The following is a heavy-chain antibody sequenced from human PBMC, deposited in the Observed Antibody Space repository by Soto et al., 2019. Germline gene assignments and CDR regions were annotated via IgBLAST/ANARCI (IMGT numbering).Heavy chain of an antibody. D-gene: IGHD3-3*01. Sequence: PSETLSLTCAVSGGSISSGDHYWSWIRQPPGKGLEWTGYISYSGSTYYNPSLNSRLTISVDTSKNQFSLKLSSVTAADTAVYYCARVFYYDFWSGPGDVDVWGQGTTVTVSS. V-gene: IGHV4-30-4*01. CDR2: ISYSGST. CDR3: ARVFYYDFWSGPGDVDV. CDR1: GGSISSGDHY. J-gene: IGHJ6*02.